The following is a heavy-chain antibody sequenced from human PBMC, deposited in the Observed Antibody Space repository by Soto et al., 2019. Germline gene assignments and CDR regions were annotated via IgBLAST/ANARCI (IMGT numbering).Heavy chain of an antibody. CDR2: ISGSGDST. J-gene: IGHJ4*02. D-gene: IGHD3-3*01. CDR3: AKDTPQEWLLVFHY. CDR1: GFTFSNYA. Sequence: EVQLLESGGGLVQPGGSLRLSCAGSGFTFSNYAMSLVRQAPGKGLEWVSAISGSGDSTYYANSVKGRFTISRDNSKNTLYLQMNSLRAEDTAVYYCAKDTPQEWLLVFHYWGQGTLVTVSS. V-gene: IGHV3-23*01.